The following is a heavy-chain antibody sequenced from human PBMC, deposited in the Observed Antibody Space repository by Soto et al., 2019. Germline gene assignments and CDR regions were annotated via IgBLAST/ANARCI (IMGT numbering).Heavy chain of an antibody. CDR3: ERVRWSYCTNGVCFDY. CDR1: GGSISSGGYY. D-gene: IGHD2-8*01. V-gene: IGHV4-31*03. Sequence: SETLSLTCTVSGGSISSGGYYWSWIRQHPGKGLEWIGYIYYSGSTYYNPSLKSRVTISVDTSKNQFSLKLSSVTAADTAVYYCERVRWSYCTNGVCFDYWGQGTLVIVSS. CDR2: IYYSGST. J-gene: IGHJ4*02.